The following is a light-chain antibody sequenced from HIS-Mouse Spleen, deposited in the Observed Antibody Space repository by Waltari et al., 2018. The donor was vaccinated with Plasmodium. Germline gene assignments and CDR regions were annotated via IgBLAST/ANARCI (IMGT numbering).Light chain of an antibody. V-gene: IGLV3-25*03. J-gene: IGLJ3*02. CDR1: ALPKQY. CDR2: KDS. Sequence: SYELTQPPSVSVSPGQTARLTCSGDALPKQYAYWYPQKHGQAPLLVIYKDSERPSGNPERFSGSSSGTTVTLTISGVQAEDEADYYCQSADSSGTYWVFGGGTKLTVL. CDR3: QSADSSGTYWV.